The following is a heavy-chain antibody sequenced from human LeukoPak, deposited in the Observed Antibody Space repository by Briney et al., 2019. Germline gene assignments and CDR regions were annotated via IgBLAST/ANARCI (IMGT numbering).Heavy chain of an antibody. V-gene: IGHV3-23*01. J-gene: IGHJ4*02. CDR1: GFTFNSYA. D-gene: IGHD6-13*01. Sequence: PGGSLRLSCAASGFTFNSYAMSWVRQAPGKGREWVSAISGSGGSTYYADSVKGRFTISRDNSKNTLYLQMNSLRAEDTAVYYCAKGPSRKGAAAGTLDYWGQGTLVTVSS. CDR3: AKGPSRKGAAAGTLDY. CDR2: ISGSGGST.